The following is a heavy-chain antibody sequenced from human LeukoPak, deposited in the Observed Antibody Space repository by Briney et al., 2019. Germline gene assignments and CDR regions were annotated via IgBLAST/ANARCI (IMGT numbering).Heavy chain of an antibody. CDR2: IYTSGST. CDR1: GGSISSYY. V-gene: IGHV4-4*07. D-gene: IGHD5-24*01. J-gene: IGHJ4*02. CDR3: ARGGSRDGYNYPYFDY. Sequence: SETLSLTCTVSGGSISSYYWSWIRQPAGKGLEWIGRIYTSGSTNYNPSLKSRVTISVDASKNQFSLKLSSVTAADTAVYYCARGGSRDGYNYPYFDYWGQGTLVTVSS.